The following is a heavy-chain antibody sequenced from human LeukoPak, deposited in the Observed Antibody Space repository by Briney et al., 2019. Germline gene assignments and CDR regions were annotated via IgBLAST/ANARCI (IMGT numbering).Heavy chain of an antibody. Sequence: GGSLRLSCAASGFTFSSYSMNWVRQAPGKGLEWVSSISSSSSYIYYADSVKGRFTISRDNAKNSLYLQMNSLRAEDTAVYYCASDSGDSITMVRAPSWGQGTLVTVSS. D-gene: IGHD3-10*01. CDR3: ASDSGDSITMVRAPS. V-gene: IGHV3-21*01. CDR2: ISSSSSYI. J-gene: IGHJ4*02. CDR1: GFTFSSYS.